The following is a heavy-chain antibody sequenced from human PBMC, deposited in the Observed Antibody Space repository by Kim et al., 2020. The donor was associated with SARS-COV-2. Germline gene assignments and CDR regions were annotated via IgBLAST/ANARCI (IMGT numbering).Heavy chain of an antibody. V-gene: IGHV3-66*01. J-gene: IGHJ6*02. CDR3: ARDRSRDIRWELRSPFYYYYGMDV. Sequence: GGSLRLSCAASGFTVSSNYMSWVRQAPGKGLEWVSVIYSGGSTYYADSVKGRFTISRDNSKNTLYLQMNSLRAEDTAVYYCARDRSRDIRWELRSPFYYYYGMDVWGQGTTVTVSS. D-gene: IGHD1-26*01. CDR1: GFTVSSNY. CDR2: IYSGGST.